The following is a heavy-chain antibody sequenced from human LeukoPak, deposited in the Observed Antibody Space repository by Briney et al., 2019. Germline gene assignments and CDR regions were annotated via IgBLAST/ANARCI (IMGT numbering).Heavy chain of an antibody. CDR1: GFTFSDYY. D-gene: IGHD6-6*01. CDR3: ARVEYSSSPTDY. CDR2: ISSSGYTL. Sequence: PGGSLRLSCSASGFTFSDYYMSWIRQAPGKGLEWISYISSSGYTLYYTDSVMGRFTISRDNAKNSLYLQMNSLRGEDTAIYYCARVEYSSSPTDYWGQGTLVTVSS. V-gene: IGHV3-11*01. J-gene: IGHJ4*02.